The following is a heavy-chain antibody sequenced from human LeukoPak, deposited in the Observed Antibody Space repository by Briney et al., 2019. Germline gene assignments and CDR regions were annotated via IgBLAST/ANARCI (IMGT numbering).Heavy chain of an antibody. Sequence: GGSLRLSCAASRFTFSTYSMNWVRQAPGKGLEWVSFISTSSSYIYYADSVKGRFTISRDNARNSLYLQMNGLRAEDTAVYYCARDPGTTQTLHDAFDIWGQGTMVTVSS. V-gene: IGHV3-21*01. CDR3: ARDPGTTQTLHDAFDI. CDR2: ISTSSSYI. J-gene: IGHJ3*02. D-gene: IGHD1-7*01. CDR1: RFTFSTYS.